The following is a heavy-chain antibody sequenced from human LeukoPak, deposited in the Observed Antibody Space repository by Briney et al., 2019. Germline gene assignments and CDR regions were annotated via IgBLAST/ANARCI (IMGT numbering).Heavy chain of an antibody. V-gene: IGHV3-30-3*01. CDR2: ISYDGSNK. J-gene: IGHJ6*02. D-gene: IGHD3-22*01. CDR3: AKGRYYDSSGYYYVDYYYYGMDV. Sequence: GGSLRLSCAASGFTFSSYAMHWVRQAPGKGLEWVAVISYDGSNKYYADSVKGRFTISRDNSKNTLYLQMNSLRAEDAAVYYCAKGRYYDSSGYYYVDYYYYGMDVWGQGTTVTVSS. CDR1: GFTFSSYA.